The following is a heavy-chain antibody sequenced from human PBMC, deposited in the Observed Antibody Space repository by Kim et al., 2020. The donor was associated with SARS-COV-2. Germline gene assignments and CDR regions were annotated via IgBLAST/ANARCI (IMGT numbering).Heavy chain of an antibody. J-gene: IGHJ5*02. CDR2: ISSSSSYT. Sequence: GGSLRLSCAASGFTFSDYYMSWIRQAPGKGLEWVSYISSSSSYTNYADSVKGRFTISRDNAKNSLYLQMNSLRAEDTAVYYCARDLTVVVAATLNWFDPWGQGTLVTVSS. V-gene: IGHV3-11*05. CDR3: ARDLTVVVAATLNWFDP. D-gene: IGHD2-15*01. CDR1: GFTFSDYY.